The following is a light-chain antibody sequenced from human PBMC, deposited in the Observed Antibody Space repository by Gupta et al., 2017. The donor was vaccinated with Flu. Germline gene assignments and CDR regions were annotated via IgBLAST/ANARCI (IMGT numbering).Light chain of an antibody. Sequence: SVTLGQAASISCRSSQSLVYKNGITYLTWFQQRPGQSPRRLIYEVSYRDSGVPDRFSGSGSVTDFTLKISRVEAEDVGVYHCLRGTHPWTFGQGTRLEI. V-gene: IGKV2-30*01. CDR3: LRGTHPWT. CDR2: EVS. CDR1: QSLVYKNGITY. J-gene: IGKJ2*02.